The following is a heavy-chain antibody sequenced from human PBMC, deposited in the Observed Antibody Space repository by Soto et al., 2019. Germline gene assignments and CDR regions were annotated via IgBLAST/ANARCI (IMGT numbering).Heavy chain of an antibody. J-gene: IGHJ5*02. V-gene: IGHV4-59*01. CDR1: GGSISSYY. D-gene: IGHD5-12*01. CDR2: IYYSGST. Sequence: SETLSLTCTISGGSISSYYWSWIRQPPGKGLEWIGYIYYSGSTNYNPSLKSRVTISVDTSKNQFSLKLSSVTAADTAVYYCARVRLQGWFDPWGQGTLVTVSS. CDR3: ARVRLQGWFDP.